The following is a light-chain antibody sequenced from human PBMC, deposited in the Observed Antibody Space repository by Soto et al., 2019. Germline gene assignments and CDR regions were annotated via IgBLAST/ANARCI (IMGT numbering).Light chain of an antibody. CDR1: QNINRY. V-gene: IGKV1-5*01. Sequence: DIQMTQSPSTLSEFVGDTVTITCRASQNINRYLAWHQQKPGKAPKLLIYDSSTLERGDPSRFNGSGSATAFTLTISSLQPEDFATYYCQQYSTSSQLNFCGWTKVDIK. J-gene: IGKJ4*01. CDR3: QQYSTSSQLN. CDR2: DSS.